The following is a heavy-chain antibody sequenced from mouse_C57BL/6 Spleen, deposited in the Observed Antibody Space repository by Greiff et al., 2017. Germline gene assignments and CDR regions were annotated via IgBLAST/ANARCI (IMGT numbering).Heavy chain of an antibody. J-gene: IGHJ1*03. D-gene: IGHD2-4*01. CDR3: ARLPIDYDYGFDV. CDR2: ISSGSSTI. Sequence: EVQLVESGGGLVKPGGSLKLSCAASGFTFSDYGMHWVRQAPEKGLEWVAYISSGSSTIYYAHTVKGRFTISRNNAKNTLFLQMTRLRSEDTAMYYCARLPIDYDYGFDVWGTGTTVTVSS. V-gene: IGHV5-17*01. CDR1: GFTFSDYG.